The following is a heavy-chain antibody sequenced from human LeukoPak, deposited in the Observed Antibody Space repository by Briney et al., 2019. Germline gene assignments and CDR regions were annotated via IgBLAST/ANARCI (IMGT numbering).Heavy chain of an antibody. Sequence: GGSLRLSCAASGFTFSSYSMNWVRQAPGKGLEWVSSISSSSSYIYYADSVKGRFTISSDNAKTSLYLQMNSLRAEDTAVYYCARDNRYSGSYYDAFDIWGQGTMVTVSS. V-gene: IGHV3-21*01. J-gene: IGHJ3*02. CDR2: ISSSSSYI. CDR1: GFTFSSYS. CDR3: ARDNRYSGSYYDAFDI. D-gene: IGHD1-26*01.